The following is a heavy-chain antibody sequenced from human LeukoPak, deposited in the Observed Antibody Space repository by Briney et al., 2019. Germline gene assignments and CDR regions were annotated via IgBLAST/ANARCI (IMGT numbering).Heavy chain of an antibody. J-gene: IGHJ4*02. CDR1: GFTFSSYS. V-gene: IGHV3-21*01. CDR3: AREAAAAGFDY. Sequence: GGSLRLSCAASGFTFSSYSMNWVRQAPGKGLEWVSSISSSSSYIYYADSVKGRFTIPRDNAKNSLYLQMNSLRAEDTAVYYCAREAAAAGFDYWGQGTLVTVSS. D-gene: IGHD6-13*01. CDR2: ISSSSSYI.